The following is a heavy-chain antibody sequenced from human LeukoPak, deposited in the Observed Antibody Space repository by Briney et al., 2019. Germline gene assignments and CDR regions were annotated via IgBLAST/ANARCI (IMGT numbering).Heavy chain of an antibody. J-gene: IGHJ4*02. Sequence: SETLSLTCTVSGGSISSYYWSWIRQPPGKGLEWMGYIYYSGSTNYNPSLKSRVTISVDTSKNQFSLKLSSVTAADTAVYYCARGAAMGYWGQGTLVTVSS. D-gene: IGHD5-18*01. V-gene: IGHV4-59*01. CDR1: GGSISSYY. CDR2: IYYSGST. CDR3: ARGAAMGY.